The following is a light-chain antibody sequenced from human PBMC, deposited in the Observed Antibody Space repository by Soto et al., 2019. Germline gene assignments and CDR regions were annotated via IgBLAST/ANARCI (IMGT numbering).Light chain of an antibody. V-gene: IGKV3-11*01. CDR3: QQRSNWPPIT. J-gene: IGKJ5*01. Sequence: EIVMTQSPATLSVSPWERATLSCRASQSVKTFLVWYQQRPGQAPRLLIYDASHRAAGIPARFSGSGFGTDFTLTISSLEPEDAAVYYCQQRSNWPPITFGQGTRLEIK. CDR2: DAS. CDR1: QSVKTF.